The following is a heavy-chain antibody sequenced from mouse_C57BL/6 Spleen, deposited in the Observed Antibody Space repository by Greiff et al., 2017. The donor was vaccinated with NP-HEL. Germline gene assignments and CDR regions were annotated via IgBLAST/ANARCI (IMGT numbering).Heavy chain of an antibody. CDR1: GFSFNTYA. CDR2: IRSKSNNYAT. D-gene: IGHD3-3*01. V-gene: IGHV10-1*01. J-gene: IGHJ4*01. CDR3: VRHWLYYYAMDY. Sequence: EVQLVESGGGLVQPKGSLKLSCAASGFSFNTYAMNWVRQAPGKGVEWVARIRSKSNNYATYYADSVKDRFTISRDDSESMLYLQMNNLKTEDTAMYYCVRHWLYYYAMDYWGQGTSVTVSS.